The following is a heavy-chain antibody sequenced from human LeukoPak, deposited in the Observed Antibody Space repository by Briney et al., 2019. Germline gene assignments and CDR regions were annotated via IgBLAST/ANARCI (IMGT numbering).Heavy chain of an antibody. CDR2: IYYSGST. D-gene: IGHD6-13*01. CDR3: ARYSSSWYPARAFDI. Sequence: SETLSLTCTVSGGSISSYYWSWIRQPPGKGLEWIGYIYYSGSTSYSGNTNYNPSLKSRVTILVDTSKNQFSLKLSSVTAADTAVYYCARYSSSWYPARAFDIWGQGTMVTVSS. CDR1: GGSISSYY. V-gene: IGHV4-59*01. J-gene: IGHJ3*02.